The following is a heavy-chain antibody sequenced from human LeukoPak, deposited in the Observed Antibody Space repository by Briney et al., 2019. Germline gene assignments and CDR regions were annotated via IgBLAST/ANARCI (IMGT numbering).Heavy chain of an antibody. V-gene: IGHV1-24*01. D-gene: IGHD3-3*01. Sequence: GASVKVSCKVSGYTLTELSMHWVRQAPGKGLEWMGGFDPEDGETIYAQKFQGRVTMTEDTSTDTAYMELSSLRSEDTAVYYCATPSLRTIFGVAGDAFDIWGQGTMVTVSS. CDR3: ATPSLRTIFGVAGDAFDI. J-gene: IGHJ3*02. CDR2: FDPEDGET. CDR1: GYTLTELS.